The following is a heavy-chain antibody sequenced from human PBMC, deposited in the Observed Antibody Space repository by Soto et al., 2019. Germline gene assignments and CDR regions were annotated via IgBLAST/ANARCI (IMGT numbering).Heavy chain of an antibody. CDR3: ARHTSGWHYYDY. CDR2: ISGSSRYT. J-gene: IGHJ4*02. V-gene: IGHV3-11*06. D-gene: IGHD6-19*01. Sequence: GGSLRLSCAASGFNFSDHYMNWIRQAPGKGLEWVSYISGSSRYTNFADSVKGRFTISRDNAKNSLYLQMNSLGAEDTAVYYCARHTSGWHYYDYWGQGTPVTVSS. CDR1: GFNFSDHY.